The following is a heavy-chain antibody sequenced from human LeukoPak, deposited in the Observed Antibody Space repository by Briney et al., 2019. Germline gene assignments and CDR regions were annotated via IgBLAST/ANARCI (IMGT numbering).Heavy chain of an antibody. J-gene: IGHJ4*02. D-gene: IGHD2-2*01. CDR1: GYTFTSYG. V-gene: IGHV1-18*01. CDR3: ARVFTYQLLSDGFDY. Sequence: ASVKVSCTASGYTFTSYGISWVRQAPGQGLEWMGWISAYNGNTNYAQKLQGRVTMTTDTSTSTAYMELRSLRSDDTAVYYCARVFTYQLLSDGFDYWGQGTLVTVSS. CDR2: ISAYNGNT.